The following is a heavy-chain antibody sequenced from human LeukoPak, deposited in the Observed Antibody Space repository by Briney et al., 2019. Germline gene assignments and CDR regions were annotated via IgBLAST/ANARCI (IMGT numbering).Heavy chain of an antibody. CDR3: ARDRLRDFDY. CDR2: ISYDGSNK. Sequence: QPGGSLRLSRAASGFTFSSYAMHWVRQAPGKGLEWVAVISYDGSNKYYADSVKGRFTISRDNSKNTLYLQMNSLRAEDTAVYYCARDRLRDFDYWGQGTLVTVSS. V-gene: IGHV3-30*04. J-gene: IGHJ4*02. CDR1: GFTFSSYA. D-gene: IGHD3-22*01.